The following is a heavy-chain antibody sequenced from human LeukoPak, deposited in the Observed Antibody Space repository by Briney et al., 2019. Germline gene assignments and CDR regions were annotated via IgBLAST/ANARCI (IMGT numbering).Heavy chain of an antibody. Sequence: SETLSLTCTVSGGSISSGSYYWSWIRQPAGKGLEWIGRIYTSGSTNYNPSLKSRVTISVDTSKNQFSLKLSSVTAADTAVYYCARAGSPKIWDNDAFDIWGQGTMVTVSS. J-gene: IGHJ3*02. CDR1: GGSISSGSYY. CDR2: IYTSGST. D-gene: IGHD2-15*01. V-gene: IGHV4-61*02. CDR3: ARAGSPKIWDNDAFDI.